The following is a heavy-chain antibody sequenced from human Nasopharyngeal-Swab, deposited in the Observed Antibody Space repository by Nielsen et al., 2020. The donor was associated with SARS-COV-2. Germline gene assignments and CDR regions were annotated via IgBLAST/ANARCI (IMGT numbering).Heavy chain of an antibody. J-gene: IGHJ6*03. CDR2: LHSDGTST. Sequence: GESLKISCAASGFAFSSYWMHWVRQTPGKGLVWVSRLHSDGTSTRYADSVKGRFTISRDNAKNTLYLQMNSLRAEDTAVYYCASQRGYCSGGSCYSGNYYYYMDVWGKGTTVTVSS. CDR3: ASQRGYCSGGSCYSGNYYYYMDV. V-gene: IGHV3-74*01. CDR1: GFAFSSYW. D-gene: IGHD2-15*01.